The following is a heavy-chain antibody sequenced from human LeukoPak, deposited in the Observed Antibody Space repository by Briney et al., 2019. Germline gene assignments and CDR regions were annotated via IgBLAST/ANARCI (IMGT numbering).Heavy chain of an antibody. D-gene: IGHD3-22*01. J-gene: IGHJ6*02. CDR1: GYSFTSYA. CDR2: INPNSGGT. V-gene: IGHV1-2*06. CDR3: ARDLDSSGRIADYGMDV. Sequence: ASVKVSCKASGYSFTSYAIHWVRQAPGQGLEWMGRINPNSGGTNYAQKFQGRVTMTRDTSISTAYMELSRLRSDDTAVYYCARDLDSSGRIADYGMDVWGQGTTVTVSS.